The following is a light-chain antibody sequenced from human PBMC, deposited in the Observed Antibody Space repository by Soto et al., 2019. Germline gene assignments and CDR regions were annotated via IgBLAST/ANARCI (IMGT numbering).Light chain of an antibody. CDR1: ERVSTN. CDR2: SAS. Sequence: EVVMRQSPATLSVSPGESATLSCRASERVSTNLAWYQQTPGQAPRLLIYSASRRPTDIPVRFSGSGSGAEFTLTISSLQSEDFAIYYCQQYNNLPPTFGQGTKVDIK. V-gene: IGKV3-15*01. CDR3: QQYNNLPPT. J-gene: IGKJ1*01.